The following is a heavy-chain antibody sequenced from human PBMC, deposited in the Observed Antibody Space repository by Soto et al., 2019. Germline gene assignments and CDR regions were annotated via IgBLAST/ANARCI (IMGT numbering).Heavy chain of an antibody. Sequence: GGSLRLSCTASGFTFGDYAMSWFRQAPGKGLEWVGFIRSKAYGGTTEYAASVKGRFTISRDDSKSIAYLQMNSLKTEDTAVYYCTRDLGPGTTDELLYWGQGTLVTVS. J-gene: IGHJ4*02. CDR3: TRDLGPGTTDELLY. V-gene: IGHV3-49*03. CDR2: IRSKAYGGTT. CDR1: GFTFGDYA. D-gene: IGHD1-7*01.